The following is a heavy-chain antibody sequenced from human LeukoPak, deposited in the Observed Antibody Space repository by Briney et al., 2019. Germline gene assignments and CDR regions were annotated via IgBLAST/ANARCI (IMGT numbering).Heavy chain of an antibody. CDR1: GGSIDNHF. J-gene: IGHJ3*02. CDR2: IHYSGST. Sequence: SETLSLTCTVSGGSIDNHFWNWIRQPPGKGLEWIGNIHYSGSTNYNPSLKSRVTISVDTSKNQFSLKLSSVTAADTAVYYCARASGSYSRGAFDIWGQGTMGTVSS. D-gene: IGHD1-26*01. V-gene: IGHV4-59*11. CDR3: ARASGSYSRGAFDI.